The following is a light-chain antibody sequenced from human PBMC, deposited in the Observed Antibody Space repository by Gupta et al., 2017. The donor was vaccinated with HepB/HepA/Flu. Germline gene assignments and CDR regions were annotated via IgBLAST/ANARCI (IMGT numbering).Light chain of an antibody. CDR2: AAS. J-gene: IGKJ4*01. CDR1: LNIGVS. CDR3: QQRYSSPLT. V-gene: IGKV1-39*01. Sequence: DIQITPSSSSLSGSIDDRFTITCRASLNIGVSLTWYQQKPRKAPNLLIYAASTLLNGLPPRISGSGSGTDFTLTISRILPEDFAHYSCQQRYSSPLTFGGGTKVEIK.